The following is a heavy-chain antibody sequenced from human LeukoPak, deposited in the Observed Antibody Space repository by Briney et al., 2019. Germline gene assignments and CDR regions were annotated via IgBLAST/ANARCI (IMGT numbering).Heavy chain of an antibody. CDR1: GASFSSYY. Sequence: SETLSLTCTVSGASFSSYYWSWIRQPPGKGLEWIGYICYSGSTNYNPSLKSRVTILIDTPKNQFSLKLRSVTAADTAVYYCTRHGLTDTSFDYWGQGTLVTVSS. CDR3: TRHGLTDTSFDY. V-gene: IGHV4-59*08. D-gene: IGHD4-11*01. J-gene: IGHJ4*02. CDR2: ICYSGST.